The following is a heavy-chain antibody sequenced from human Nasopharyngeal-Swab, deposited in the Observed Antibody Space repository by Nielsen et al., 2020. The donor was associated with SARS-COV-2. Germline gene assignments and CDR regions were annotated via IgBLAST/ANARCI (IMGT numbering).Heavy chain of an antibody. CDR1: GGSFSGYY. J-gene: IGHJ6*03. V-gene: IGHV4-34*01. D-gene: IGHD6-19*01. CDR2: INHSGST. CDR3: ARGVPKWQWLPKRYYYMDV. Sequence: DTLSLTCAVYGGSFSGYYWSWIRQHPGKGLEWIGEINHSGSTNYNPSLKSRVTISVDTSKNQFSLKLSSVTAADTAVYYCARGVPKWQWLPKRYYYMDVWGKGTTVTVSS.